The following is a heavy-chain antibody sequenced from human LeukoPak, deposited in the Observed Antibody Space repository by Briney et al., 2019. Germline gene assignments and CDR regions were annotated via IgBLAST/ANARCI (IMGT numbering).Heavy chain of an antibody. J-gene: IGHJ4*02. CDR1: GFTFSSYG. V-gene: IGHV3-33*03. CDR3: TKDGGHCTSLDCSEEGDY. CDR2: ILSDGSKE. D-gene: IGHD2-8*01. Sequence: GGSLRLSCAASGFTFSSYGMHWVRQAPGKGLEWVAVILSDGSKEFYTDSVKGRFTVSRDNSKNTVYLQMNSLRAEDTATYYCTKDGGHCTSLDCSEEGDYWGQGTLVTVSS.